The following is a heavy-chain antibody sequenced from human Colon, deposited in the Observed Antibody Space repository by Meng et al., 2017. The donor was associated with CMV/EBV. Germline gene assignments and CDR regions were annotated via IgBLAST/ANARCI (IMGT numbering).Heavy chain of an antibody. Sequence: ASVKVSCKASGYTFTGYYMHWVRQAPGQGLEWMGWINPNSGGTNYAQKFQGRVTMTRDTSITTAYMQLTTLTSDDTAVYYCAREPFLYSGIIYGADYWGQGTLVTVSS. CDR1: GYTFTGYY. D-gene: IGHD1-26*01. CDR2: INPNSGGT. V-gene: IGHV1-2*02. CDR3: AREPFLYSGIIYGADY. J-gene: IGHJ4*02.